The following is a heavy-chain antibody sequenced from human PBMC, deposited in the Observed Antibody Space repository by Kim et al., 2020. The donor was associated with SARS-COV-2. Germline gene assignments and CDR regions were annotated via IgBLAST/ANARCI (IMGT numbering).Heavy chain of an antibody. Sequence: SPSFQGQVTISADKSISTAYLQWSSLKASDTAMYYCARTYSSGWYNWFDPWGQGTLVTVSS. D-gene: IGHD6-19*01. CDR3: ARTYSSGWYNWFDP. J-gene: IGHJ5*02. V-gene: IGHV5-51*01.